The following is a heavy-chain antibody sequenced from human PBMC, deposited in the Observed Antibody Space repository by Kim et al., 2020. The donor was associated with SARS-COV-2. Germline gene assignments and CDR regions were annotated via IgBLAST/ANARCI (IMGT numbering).Heavy chain of an antibody. CDR3: VREPGN. D-gene: IGHD6-13*01. J-gene: IGHJ4*02. Sequence: GGSLRLSCEASGFRFSDYYMSWIRQAPGKGLEWVAYINGDGSSMKCADSVNGRFSISRDNANTSLTLQMNSLTLEDTAVYDCVREPGNWGQGTLVTVSS. CDR2: INGDGSSM. CDR1: GFRFSDYY. V-gene: IGHV3-11*01.